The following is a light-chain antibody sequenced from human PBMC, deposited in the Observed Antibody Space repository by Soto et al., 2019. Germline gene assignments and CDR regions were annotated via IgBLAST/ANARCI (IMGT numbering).Light chain of an antibody. J-gene: IGKJ5*01. CDR3: HQHYSTPIT. Sequence: DIVLTQSPDSLAVSLAERATINCKSSQSLLSSADNLNYLAWFQQKPGQPPKLLILWASTRESGVPDRFSGSGSGTDFSLTISKLQAEDVATYYCHQHYSTPITFGQGTRLEIK. V-gene: IGKV4-1*01. CDR2: WAS. CDR1: QSLLSSADNLNY.